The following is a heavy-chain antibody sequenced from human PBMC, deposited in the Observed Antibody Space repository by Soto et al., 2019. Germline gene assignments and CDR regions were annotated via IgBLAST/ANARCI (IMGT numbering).Heavy chain of an antibody. D-gene: IGHD2-21*02. CDR2: IWYDGSNK. Sequence: PGGSLRLSCAASGFTFSSYGMHWVRQAPGKGLEWVAVIWYDGSNKYYADSVKGRFTISRDNSKNTLYLQMNSLRAEDTAVYYCARGETKTESTYYYGMEVWGQGTTVIVSS. CDR3: ARGETKTESTYYYGMEV. CDR1: GFTFSSYG. J-gene: IGHJ6*02. V-gene: IGHV3-33*01.